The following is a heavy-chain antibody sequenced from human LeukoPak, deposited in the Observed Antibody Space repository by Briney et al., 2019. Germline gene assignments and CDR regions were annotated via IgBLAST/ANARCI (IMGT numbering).Heavy chain of an antibody. Sequence: GGSLRLSCSASGFTFSSYWMSWVRQAPGKGLEWVAVISYDGSNKYYADSVKGRFTISRDNSKNTLYLQMNSLRAEDTAVYYCARAELLSLDYWGQGTLVTVSS. J-gene: IGHJ4*02. CDR3: ARAELLSLDY. CDR1: GFTFSSYW. D-gene: IGHD2-21*02. V-gene: IGHV3-30*03. CDR2: ISYDGSNK.